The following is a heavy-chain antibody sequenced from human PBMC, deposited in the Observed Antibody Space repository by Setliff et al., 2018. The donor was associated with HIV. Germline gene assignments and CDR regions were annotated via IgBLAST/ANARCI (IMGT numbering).Heavy chain of an antibody. J-gene: IGHJ4*02. Sequence: PSETLSLTCTVSGGSISSGSYYWSWIRQPAGKGLEWIGRIYTSGSTNYNPSLKSRVTISVDTYNNQFSLNMNSVNAADTAVYYCARGYASGYDAYGYWGQGTLVTVSS. CDR1: GGSISSGSYY. V-gene: IGHV4-61*02. D-gene: IGHD5-12*01. CDR2: IYTSGST. CDR3: ARGYASGYDAYGY.